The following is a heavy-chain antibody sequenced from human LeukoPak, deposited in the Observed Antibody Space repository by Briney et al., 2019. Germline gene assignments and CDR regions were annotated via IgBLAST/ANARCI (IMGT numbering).Heavy chain of an antibody. J-gene: IGHJ4*02. CDR3: ARVTLGELSLHDY. CDR2: IWYDGSNK. D-gene: IGHD3-16*02. CDR1: GFTFSSYG. V-gene: IGHV3-33*01. Sequence: PGRSLRLSCAASGFTFSSYGMHWVRQAPGKGLEWVAVIWYDGSNKYYADSVKGRFTISRDNSKNTLYLQMNSLRAEDTAVYYCARVTLGELSLHDYWGQGTLVTVSS.